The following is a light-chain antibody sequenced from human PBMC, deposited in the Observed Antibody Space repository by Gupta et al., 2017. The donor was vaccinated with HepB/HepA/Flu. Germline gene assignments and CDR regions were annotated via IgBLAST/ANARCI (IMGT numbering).Light chain of an antibody. J-gene: IGKJ1*01. V-gene: IGKV1-39*01. CDR1: QSISTY. Sequence: DIQMTQSPSSLSTSVGDRVTITCRASQSISTYLNWFQQKPGKAPNLLIYAASSLQSGVPSTFSGSGSGSEFTLTISRLQPEDFATYYCQQTDITPKTFGQGTKVEIK. CDR3: QQTDITPKT. CDR2: AAS.